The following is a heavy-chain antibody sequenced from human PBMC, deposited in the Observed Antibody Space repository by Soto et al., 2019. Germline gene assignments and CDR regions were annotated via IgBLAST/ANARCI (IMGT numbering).Heavy chain of an antibody. CDR1: GGSISSSTYY. CDR3: AKSEQYCGGGGCFPNWFGP. CDR2: ISYSGNI. V-gene: IGHV4-39*01. J-gene: IGHJ5*02. D-gene: IGHD2-15*01. Sequence: SETLSLTCTVSGGSISSSTYYWGWIRQPPGKGLEWIGSISYSGNIYYNPSLKSRVTISVDTSKNQFSLTLRSVTAADTTVYYCAKSEQYCGGGGCFPNWFGPWGQGTLVTVSS.